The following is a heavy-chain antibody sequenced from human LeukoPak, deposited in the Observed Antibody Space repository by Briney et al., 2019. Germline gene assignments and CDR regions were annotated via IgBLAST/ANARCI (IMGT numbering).Heavy chain of an antibody. J-gene: IGHJ4*02. V-gene: IGHV3-23*01. CDR2: ISGGGGST. Sequence: GGSLRLSCAASGFTFSSYAMSWVRQAPGKGLEWVSAISGGGGSTYYADSVKGRFTISRDNSKNTLYLQMNSLRAEDTAVYYCAKGQVSATLVRFDYWGQGTLVTVSS. CDR3: AKGQVSATLVRFDY. CDR1: GFTFSSYA. D-gene: IGHD2-21*02.